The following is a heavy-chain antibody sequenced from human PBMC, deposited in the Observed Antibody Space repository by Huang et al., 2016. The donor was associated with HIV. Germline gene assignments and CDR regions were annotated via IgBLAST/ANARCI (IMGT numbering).Heavy chain of an antibody. V-gene: IGHV1-24*01. CDR1: GYTVSELS. CDR2: VDPEEGET. CDR3: ATSTPDVGAGVLRSAFDI. D-gene: IGHD2-15*01. J-gene: IGHJ3*02. Sequence: QVQLVESGAELKKPGASVRVSCKVSGYTVSELSLHWVRQAPEKGLEWIGGVDPEEGETIYAQRLQGRVTMTEDTSTDTAYMELSSLRPEDTAVYYCATSTPDVGAGVLRSAFDIWGQGTMVTVSS.